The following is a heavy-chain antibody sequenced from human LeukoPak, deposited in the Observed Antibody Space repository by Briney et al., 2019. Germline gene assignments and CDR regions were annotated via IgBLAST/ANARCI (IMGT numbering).Heavy chain of an antibody. CDR3: ARLFTIVVGPAASGGAFDI. Sequence: SETLSLTYAVYGGSFSGYYWSWIRQPPGKGLEWNGGINHSGSTNYNPSLKSRVTISVDTSKHQFSLQLSSVTAADTAMYYCARLFTIVVGPAASGGAFDIWGQGKMVTVSS. CDR1: GGSFSGYY. CDR2: INHSGST. D-gene: IGHD2-2*01. J-gene: IGHJ3*02. V-gene: IGHV4-34*01.